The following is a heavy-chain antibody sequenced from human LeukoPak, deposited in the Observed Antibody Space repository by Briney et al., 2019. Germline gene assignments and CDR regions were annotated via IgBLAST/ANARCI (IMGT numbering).Heavy chain of an antibody. J-gene: IGHJ4*02. CDR1: GFTFRTYS. CDR3: ARRLLQRGLDY. Sequence: GGSLTLSCAASGFTFRTYSMHWVRQAPGKGLEWVAVMSYDGSTKYYADSVKGRFTTSRDDSENTLYLQMNSLSAEDTAVYYCARRLLQRGLDYWGQGTLVTVSS. CDR2: MSYDGSTK. V-gene: IGHV3-30*04.